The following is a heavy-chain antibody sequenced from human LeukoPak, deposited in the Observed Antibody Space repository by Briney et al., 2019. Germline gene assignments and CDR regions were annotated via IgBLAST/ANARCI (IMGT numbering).Heavy chain of an antibody. CDR2: INPSGGST. V-gene: IGHV1-46*03. D-gene: IGHD2-2*01. CDR1: GYTFTSYY. J-gene: IGHJ4*02. CDR3: ARVVRYCSSTSCPGGLRY. Sequence: ASVKVSCKASGYTFTSYYMHWVRQAPGQGLEWMGIINPSGGSTSYAQKFQGRVTMTRDTSTSTVYMELSSLRSEDTAVYYCARVVRYCSSTSCPGGLRYWGQGTLVTVSS.